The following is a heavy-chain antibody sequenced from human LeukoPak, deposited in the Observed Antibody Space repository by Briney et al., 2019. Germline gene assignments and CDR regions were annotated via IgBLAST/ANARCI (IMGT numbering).Heavy chain of an antibody. CDR2: ISAYNGNT. CDR1: GYTFTGYY. CDR3: ARVGILRFSDY. V-gene: IGHV1-18*04. D-gene: IGHD3-3*01. J-gene: IGHJ4*02. Sequence: ASVKVSCKASGYTFTGYYMHWVRQAPGQGLEWMGWISAYNGNTNYAQKLQGRVTMTTDTSTSTAYMELRSLRSDDTAVYYCARVGILRFSDYWGQGTLVTVSS.